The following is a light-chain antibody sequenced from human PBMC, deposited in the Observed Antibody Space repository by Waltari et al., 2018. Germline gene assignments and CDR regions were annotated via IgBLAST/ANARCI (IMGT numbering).Light chain of an antibody. Sequence: QSVLTQPPSVSAAPGQKVTISCPGSSPNFGIKYVPWYQQFPGTAPKLLIYDNNKRPSGIPDRFPGSKSGTSATLGITGLQTGDEADYYCGTWDSSLRGGVFGGGTKLTVL. CDR1: SPNFGIKY. J-gene: IGLJ2*01. V-gene: IGLV1-51*01. CDR2: DNN. CDR3: GTWDSSLRGGV.